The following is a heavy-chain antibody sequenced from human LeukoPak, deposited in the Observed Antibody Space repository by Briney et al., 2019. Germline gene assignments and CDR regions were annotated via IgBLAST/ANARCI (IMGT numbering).Heavy chain of an antibody. CDR2: INWNGGST. CDR3: ARAQTYGDSRLLLDY. CDR1: GFTFGNYG. J-gene: IGHJ4*02. V-gene: IGHV3-20*04. D-gene: IGHD2-21*02. Sequence: GESLKISCAASGFTFGNYGMSWVRQAPGKGLEWVSGINWNGGSTGYADSVEGRFTISRDNAKNSQYLQMNSLRVEDTALYYCARAQTYGDSRLLLDYWGQGTLVTVSS.